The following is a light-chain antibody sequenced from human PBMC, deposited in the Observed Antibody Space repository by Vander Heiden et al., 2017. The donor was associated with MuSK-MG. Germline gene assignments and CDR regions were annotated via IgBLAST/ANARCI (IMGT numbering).Light chain of an antibody. CDR3: QQYDSTPLT. CDR2: WAS. V-gene: IGKV4-1*01. J-gene: IGKJ4*02. Sequence: DIVMTQSPDSLLVSLGERATINCKSSQSVLYSSNNKNYLAWYQQKPGQPPKLLIYWASTRESGVPDRFSGSGSGTDFTLTISSLQAEDVAVYYCQQYDSTPLTFGGGTKVEIK. CDR1: QSVLYSSNNKNY.